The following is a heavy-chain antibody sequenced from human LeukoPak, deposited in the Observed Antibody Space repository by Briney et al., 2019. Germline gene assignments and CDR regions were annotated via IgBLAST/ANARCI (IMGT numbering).Heavy chain of an antibody. CDR3: ASDVPLEGDHYYYLDV. V-gene: IGHV6-1*01. CDR2: TYYRSKWYN. D-gene: IGHD1-1*01. Sequence: SQTLSLTCVISGDSVSSNIAAWNWIRQSPSRGLEWLGRTYYRSKWYNDYAVSVKGRITFNSDTSKNEFSLHLKSVTPEDTAVYFCASDVPLEGDHYYYLDVWGQGTTVTVSS. J-gene: IGHJ6*03. CDR1: GDSVSSNIAA.